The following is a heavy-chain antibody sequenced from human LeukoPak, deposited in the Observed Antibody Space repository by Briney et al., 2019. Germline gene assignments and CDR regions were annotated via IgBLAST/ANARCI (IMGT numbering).Heavy chain of an antibody. D-gene: IGHD3-22*01. CDR2: ISGGGDTT. V-gene: IGHV3-23*01. Sequence: GGSLRLSCAASGFTFSNFGMSWVRQAPGRGLEWVSGISGGGDTTYYAESVKGRFTISRDNSKNTVFLQMNSLSAEDTALYYCAKTNGYYDYWGQGTLVAVSS. CDR3: AKTNGYYDY. J-gene: IGHJ4*02. CDR1: GFTFSNFG.